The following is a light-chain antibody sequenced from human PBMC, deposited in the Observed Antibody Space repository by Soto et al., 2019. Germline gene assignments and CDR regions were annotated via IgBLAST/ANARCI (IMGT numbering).Light chain of an antibody. CDR1: QSVSSN. J-gene: IGKJ2*01. V-gene: IGKV3-15*01. CDR2: GAS. CDR3: QHYNNWPFT. Sequence: EIVMTQSPATLSVFPGERATLSCRARQSVSSNLAWYQQKPGQAPTLLISGASARATGIPARFSGSGSGTEFTLTISSLQSEDFAVYYCQHYNNWPFTFGQGTKREIK.